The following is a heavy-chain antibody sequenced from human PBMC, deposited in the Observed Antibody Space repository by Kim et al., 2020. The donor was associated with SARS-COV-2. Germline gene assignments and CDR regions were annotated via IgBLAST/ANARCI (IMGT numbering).Heavy chain of an antibody. D-gene: IGHD3-16*02. CDR1: GFTFSSYG. J-gene: IGHJ5*02. CDR3: ARSLIANWFDP. V-gene: IGHV3-33*01. Sequence: GGSLRLSCAASGFTFSSYGMHWVRQAPGKGLEWVAVIWYDGSNKYYADSVKGRFTISRDNSKNTLYLQMNSLRAEDTAVYYCARSLIANWFDPWGQGTLVTVSS. CDR2: IWYDGSNK.